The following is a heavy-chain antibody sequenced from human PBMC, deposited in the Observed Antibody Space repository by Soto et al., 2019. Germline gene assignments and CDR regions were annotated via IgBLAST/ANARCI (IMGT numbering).Heavy chain of an antibody. CDR1: GFTFRSYV. D-gene: IGHD3-16*01. CDR3: ARWGTTGGLDV. CDR2: TSYDGSDK. V-gene: IGHV3-30*19. Sequence: QVQLVESGGGVVQPGTSLRVSCVGSGFTFRSYVIHWVRQPPGKGLEWVALTSYDGSDKYYGDSVRGRFTISRDNSRNTENLQMQSLRLEDTALYYCARWGTTGGLDVWGQGTLVSVSS. J-gene: IGHJ1*01.